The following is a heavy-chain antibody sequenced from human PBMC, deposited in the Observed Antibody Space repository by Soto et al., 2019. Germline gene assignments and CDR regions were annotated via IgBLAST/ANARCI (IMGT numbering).Heavy chain of an antibody. J-gene: IGHJ4*02. D-gene: IGHD1-1*01. V-gene: IGHV1-18*01. CDR3: ARGRYGDY. Sequence: VHLVQSGAEVKKPGASVKVSCQGSGYAFTTYGITWVRQAPGQGLAWMGWISAHNGNTNYAQKLQGRATVTRDTSTSTAYMDLRSLRYDDTAVYYCARGRYGDYWGQGALVTVSS. CDR1: GYAFTTYG. CDR2: ISAHNGNT.